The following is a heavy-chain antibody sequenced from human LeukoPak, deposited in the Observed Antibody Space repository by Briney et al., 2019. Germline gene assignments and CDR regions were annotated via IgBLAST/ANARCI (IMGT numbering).Heavy chain of an antibody. CDR3: TRGAGWLIDY. Sequence: PSETLSLTCTVSGGSFTSGGYYWTWIRQHPGRGLEWVGYFHNSGTSTYNPSLKSRVTISADTSKNQYSLKLNSLTTADTAVYYCTRGAGWLIDYWGQGILVTVSS. J-gene: IGHJ4*02. CDR1: GGSFTSGGYY. D-gene: IGHD3-16*01. CDR2: FHNSGTS. V-gene: IGHV4-61*08.